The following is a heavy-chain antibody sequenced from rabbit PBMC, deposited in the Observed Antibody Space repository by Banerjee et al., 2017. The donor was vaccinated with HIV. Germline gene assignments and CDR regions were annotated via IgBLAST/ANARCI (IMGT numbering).Heavy chain of an antibody. CDR1: GFDLSSNYW. CDR3: ARGAWPYNWANDL. CDR2: IYALSSGST. J-gene: IGHJ4*01. V-gene: IGHV1S45*01. D-gene: IGHD1-1*01. Sequence: QEQLVESGGGLVQPEGSLTLTCTASGFDLSSNYWIYWVRQAPGKGLEWIGCIYALSSGSTWYASWAKGRFTISKTSSTTVTLQMTSLTAADTAAYFCARGAWPYNWANDLWGPGTWSPS.